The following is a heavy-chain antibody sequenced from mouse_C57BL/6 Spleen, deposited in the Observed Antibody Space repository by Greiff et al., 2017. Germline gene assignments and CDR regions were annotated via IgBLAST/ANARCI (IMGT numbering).Heavy chain of an antibody. Sequence: QVQLQQPGAEFVMPGASVKLSCKASGYTFTSYWMHWVKQRPGQGLEWIGEIDPSDSYTNYNQKFKGKSTLTVDKSSSTAYMQLSSLTSEDSAVYYCAIIYYDYDEGFAYWGQGTLVTVSA. CDR3: AIIYYDYDEGFAY. D-gene: IGHD2-4*01. V-gene: IGHV1-69*01. J-gene: IGHJ3*01. CDR2: IDPSDSYT. CDR1: GYTFTSYW.